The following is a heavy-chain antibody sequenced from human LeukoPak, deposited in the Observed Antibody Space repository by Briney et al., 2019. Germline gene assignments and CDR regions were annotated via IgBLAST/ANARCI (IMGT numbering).Heavy chain of an antibody. CDR2: ISSSSSYT. Sequence: GGSLRLSCAASGFTFSDYYMSWIRQAPGKGLEWVSYISSSSSYTNYADSVKGRFTISRDNAKNSPYLQMNSLRAEDTAVYYCARYPQNYYYYGMDVWGRGTTVTVSS. V-gene: IGHV3-11*03. CDR1: GFTFSDYY. J-gene: IGHJ6*02. CDR3: ARYPQNYYYYGMDV.